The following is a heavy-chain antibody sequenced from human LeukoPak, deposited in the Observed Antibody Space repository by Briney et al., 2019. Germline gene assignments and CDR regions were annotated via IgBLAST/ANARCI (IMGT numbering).Heavy chain of an antibody. J-gene: IGHJ5*02. D-gene: IGHD3-3*01. Sequence: SETLSLTCTVSGXSISNYYWSWVRQPPGKGLEWIGYMYYRGSTKYNPFPKSRVTISVDTSKNQFSLRLTSVTAADTAVYYCARLVWSGYPDWFDPWGQGTLVTVSS. CDR2: MYYRGST. CDR3: ARLVWSGYPDWFDP. V-gene: IGHV4-59*08. CDR1: GXSISNYY.